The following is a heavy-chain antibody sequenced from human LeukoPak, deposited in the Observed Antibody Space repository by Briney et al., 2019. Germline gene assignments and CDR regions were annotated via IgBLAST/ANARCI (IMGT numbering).Heavy chain of an antibody. D-gene: IGHD4-11*01. V-gene: IGHV3-66*01. CDR2: IYSGGST. J-gene: IGHJ4*02. CDR1: GFTVSSHY. CDR3: ASSAYSNYDFDY. Sequence: GGSLRLSCAASGFTVSSHYMSWVRQAPGKGLEWVSVIYSGGSTYYADSVNGRFTISRDNSKNTLYLQMNSLRAEDTAVYYCASSAYSNYDFDYWGQGTLVTVSS.